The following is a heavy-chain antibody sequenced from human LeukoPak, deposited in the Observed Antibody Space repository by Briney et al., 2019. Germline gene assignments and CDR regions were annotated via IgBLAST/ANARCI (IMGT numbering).Heavy chain of an antibody. CDR2: IYYSGST. V-gene: IGHV4-4*07. D-gene: IGHD5-24*01. CDR3: ARGPNYPSPSPFDY. Sequence: SETLSPTCTVSGGSINSYYWSWIRQPAGKGLEWIGRIYYSGSTDYNPSLKSRVTISVDTSKNQFSLKLSSVTAADTAVYYCARGPNYPSPSPFDYWGQGTLVTVSS. CDR1: GGSINSYY. J-gene: IGHJ4*02.